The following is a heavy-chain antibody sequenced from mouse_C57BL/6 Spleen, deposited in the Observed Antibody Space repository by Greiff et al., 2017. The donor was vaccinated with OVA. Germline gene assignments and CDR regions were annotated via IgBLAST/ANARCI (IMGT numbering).Heavy chain of an antibody. CDR1: GFTFSDYY. V-gene: IGHV5-16*01. CDR2: INYDGSST. Sequence: EVKLEESEGGLVQPGSSMKLSCTASGFTFSDYYMAWVRQVPEKGLEWVANINYDGSSTYYLDSLKSRFIISRDNAKNILYLQMSSLKSEDTATYYCAREGDYYGSSPLDYWGQGTTLTVSS. CDR3: AREGDYYGSSPLDY. J-gene: IGHJ2*01. D-gene: IGHD1-1*01.